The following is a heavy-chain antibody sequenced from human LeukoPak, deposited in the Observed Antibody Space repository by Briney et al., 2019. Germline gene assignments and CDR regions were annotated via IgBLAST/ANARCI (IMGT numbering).Heavy chain of an antibody. J-gene: IGHJ1*01. Sequence: GGSLRLSCAASGFTFSTYGMHWVRQAPGKGLEFVSAISRNGRNTYYASSVKGRFTISRDISKNTLYLQMGSLRPEDVAVYYCARVDSGSACASWGQGILVTVSS. CDR2: ISRNGRNT. CDR3: ARVDSGSACAS. D-gene: IGHD6-19*01. V-gene: IGHV3-64*01. CDR1: GFTFSTYG.